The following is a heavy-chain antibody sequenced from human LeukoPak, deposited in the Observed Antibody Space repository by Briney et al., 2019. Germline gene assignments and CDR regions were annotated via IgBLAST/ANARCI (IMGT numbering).Heavy chain of an antibody. Sequence: GGSLRLSCAASGFTFSSYSMNWVRQAPGKGLEWVSYISSSSSTIYYADSVKGRFTISRDNAKNSLSLQMNSLRAEDTAVYYCARVLHKRNYDSSGYYGYWGQGTLVTVSS. CDR1: GFTFSSYS. CDR2: ISSSSSTI. CDR3: ARVLHKRNYDSSGYYGY. D-gene: IGHD3-22*01. V-gene: IGHV3-48*01. J-gene: IGHJ4*02.